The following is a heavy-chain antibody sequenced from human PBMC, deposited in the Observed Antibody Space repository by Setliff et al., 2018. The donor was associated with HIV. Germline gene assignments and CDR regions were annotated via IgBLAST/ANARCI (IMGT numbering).Heavy chain of an antibody. CDR2: IIPMYRTA. CDR3: ARGALGGDYAGALDF. Sequence: SVKVSCKASGGSFSSYGISWVRQAPGQGLEWMGGIIPMYRTANYAQKFQGRVTITADESTRTAYMGLSRLRSDDTAVYYCARGALGGDYAGALDFWGQGTPVTVSS. CDR1: GGSFSSYG. J-gene: IGHJ4*01. V-gene: IGHV1-69*13. D-gene: IGHD3-16*01.